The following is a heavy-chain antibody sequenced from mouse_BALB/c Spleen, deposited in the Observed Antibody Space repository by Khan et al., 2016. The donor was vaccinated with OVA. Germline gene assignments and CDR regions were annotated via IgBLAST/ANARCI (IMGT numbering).Heavy chain of an antibody. CDR3: AKSFYARDYAMDY. CDR2: IWGGGST. CDR1: GFSLTDYG. Sequence: QVQLKESGPGLVAPSQSLSITCTVSGFSLTDYGVSWIRQPPGKGLEWLGVIWGGGSTYYNSALKSRLSIRKDNSKSPVFLKMNSLQTDDTAMYYCAKSFYARDYAMDYWGQGTSVTVSS. J-gene: IGHJ4*01. D-gene: IGHD2-10*01. V-gene: IGHV2-6-5*01.